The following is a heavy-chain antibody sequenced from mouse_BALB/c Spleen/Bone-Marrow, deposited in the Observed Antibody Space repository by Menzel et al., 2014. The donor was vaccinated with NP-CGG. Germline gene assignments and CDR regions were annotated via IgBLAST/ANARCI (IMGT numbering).Heavy chain of an antibody. V-gene: IGHV1-80*01. CDR3: AKGKDGGSPYFDV. CDR1: GYAFSSYW. CDR2: IYPGDDDT. Sequence: QVQLQQSGAELVRPGSSVKISCKASGYAFSSYWMNWVKQRPGQGLEWIGQIYPGDDDTNFNGKFKGKATLTADKSSSTVYMQLSSLTSEDSAVYFCAKGKDGGSPYFDVWGAGTTVTASS. D-gene: IGHD2-3*01. J-gene: IGHJ1*01.